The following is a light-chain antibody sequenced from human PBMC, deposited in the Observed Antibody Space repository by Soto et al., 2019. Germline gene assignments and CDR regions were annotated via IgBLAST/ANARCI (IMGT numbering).Light chain of an antibody. Sequence: ETVLSQSPGTLSLAPGERATLSCRASQSVSSSSLAWYQQRPGQAPRLLIYGASTRAIGIPARFSGSGFGTEFTLTISGLQSEDFVVYYCQQYSNWPLLSFGGGTKVDIK. CDR1: QSVSSS. CDR3: QQYSNWPLLS. V-gene: IGKV3-15*01. J-gene: IGKJ4*01. CDR2: GAS.